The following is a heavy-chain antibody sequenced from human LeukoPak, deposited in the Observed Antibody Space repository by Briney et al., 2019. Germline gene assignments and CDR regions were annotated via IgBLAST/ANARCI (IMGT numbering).Heavy chain of an antibody. CDR1: GGSISSYY. D-gene: IGHD2-15*01. CDR2: IYYSGST. Sequence: PSETLSLTCTVSGGSISSYYWSWIRQLPGKGLEWIGYIYYSGSTNYNPSLKSRVTISVDTSKNQFSLKLSSVTAADTAVYYCARSVEGYCRGGSCYYYSYYMDVWGKGTTVTVSS. CDR3: ARSVEGYCRGGSCYYYSYYMDV. J-gene: IGHJ6*03. V-gene: IGHV4-59*01.